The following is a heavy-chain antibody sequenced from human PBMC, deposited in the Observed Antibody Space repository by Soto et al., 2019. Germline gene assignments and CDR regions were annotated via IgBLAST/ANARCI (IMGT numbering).Heavy chain of an antibody. Sequence: QVQLVQSGAEVKKPGASVKVSCKASGYTFTGYYMHWVRQAPGQGLEWMGWINPNSGGTNYAQKFQGWVTMIRYTSISTASMELSRLRSDDTAVYYCARGGAYCSGGSCALPSDDFDIWGQGTMVTVSS. J-gene: IGHJ3*02. V-gene: IGHV1-2*04. CDR3: ARGGAYCSGGSCALPSDDFDI. CDR1: GYTFTGYY. CDR2: INPNSGGT. D-gene: IGHD2-15*01.